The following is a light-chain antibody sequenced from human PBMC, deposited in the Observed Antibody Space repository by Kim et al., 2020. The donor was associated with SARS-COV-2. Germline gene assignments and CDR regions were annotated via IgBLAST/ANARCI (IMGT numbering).Light chain of an antibody. CDR1: QDIGTF. V-gene: IGKV1-12*01. CDR3: QQAHDLPLT. CDR2: SAY. Sequence: DIQMTQSPSFVSASIGDRVIITCRPSQDIGTFLAWYQQKPGKAPKLLIYSAYTLRSGVPSRFSGGMSGTTFTLTINSLQPDDFATYFCQQAHDLPLTFGGGTKVDIK. J-gene: IGKJ4*01.